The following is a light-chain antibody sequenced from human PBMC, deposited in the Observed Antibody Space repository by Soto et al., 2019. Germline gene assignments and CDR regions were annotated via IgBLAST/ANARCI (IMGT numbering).Light chain of an antibody. V-gene: IGKV3-15*01. CDR2: DAS. J-gene: IGKJ2*01. Sequence: EVVLTQSPATLSLSPGERATLSCRASESIGKFLAWYRQIPGQAPRLLISDASTRATGIPARFSGSGSGTEFTLTISSLQSEDFALYYCHQYNSWPPGTFGQGTKVDIK. CDR1: ESIGKF. CDR3: HQYNSWPPGT.